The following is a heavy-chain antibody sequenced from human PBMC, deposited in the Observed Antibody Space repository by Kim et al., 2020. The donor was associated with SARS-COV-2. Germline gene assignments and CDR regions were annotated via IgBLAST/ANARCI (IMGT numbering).Heavy chain of an antibody. V-gene: IGHV4-4*07. Sequence: SETLSLTCTVSGGSISSYYWSWIRQPAGKGLEWIGRIYTSGSTNYNPSLKSRVTMSVDTSKNQFSLKLSSVTAADTAVYYCARDFCVRVGCGSGSYFGSGPWGQGTLVTVSS. J-gene: IGHJ5*02. CDR3: ARDFCVRVGCGSGSYFGSGP. D-gene: IGHD3-10*01. CDR1: GGSISSYY. CDR2: IYTSGST.